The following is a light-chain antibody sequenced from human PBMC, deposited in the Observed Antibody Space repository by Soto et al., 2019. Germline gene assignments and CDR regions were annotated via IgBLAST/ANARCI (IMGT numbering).Light chain of an antibody. V-gene: IGLV2-14*01. Sequence: QSVLTQPASVSGSPGQSITISCTGTSSDVGGYDYVSWYQQYPGKAPKLMVYDVVNRPSGISNRFSGSKSGNTASLTISGLQAEDEADYYCSSFTRSSTVVFGGGTQLTVL. CDR3: SSFTRSSTVV. J-gene: IGLJ2*01. CDR1: SSDVGGYDY. CDR2: DVV.